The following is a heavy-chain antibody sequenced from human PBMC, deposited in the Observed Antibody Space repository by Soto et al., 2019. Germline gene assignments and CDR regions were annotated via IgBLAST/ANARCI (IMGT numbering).Heavy chain of an antibody. Sequence: PGESLKISCKGSGYSFNTYWIAWVRQMPGKGLEWMGIIYPGDSHTRYNPSFQGQVTISVDKSISTAHLQWSSLQASDTATYYCAGLTVNTPNPYYYYGMDVWGQGTTVTVSS. CDR1: GYSFNTYW. D-gene: IGHD4-17*01. CDR2: IYPGDSHT. V-gene: IGHV5-51*01. J-gene: IGHJ6*02. CDR3: AGLTVNTPNPYYYYGMDV.